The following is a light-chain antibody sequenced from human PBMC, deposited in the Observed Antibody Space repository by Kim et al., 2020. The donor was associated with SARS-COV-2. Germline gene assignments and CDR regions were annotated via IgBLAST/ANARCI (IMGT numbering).Light chain of an antibody. CDR3: CSYADSSTSYVV. CDR1: SSDVGSYNL. CDR2: EVS. J-gene: IGLJ2*01. V-gene: IGLV2-23*02. Sequence: QSALTQPASVSGSPGQSITISCTGTSSDVGSYNLVSWYQQHPGKAPKLMIYEVSKRPSGVSNRFSGSKSGNTASLTISGLQAEDEADYYCCSYADSSTSYVVFGGGTQLTVL.